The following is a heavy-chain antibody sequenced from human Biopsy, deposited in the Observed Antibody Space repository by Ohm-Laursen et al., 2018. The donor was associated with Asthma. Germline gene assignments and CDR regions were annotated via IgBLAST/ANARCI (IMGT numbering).Heavy chain of an antibody. Sequence: GTLSLTWTVSGDSISSYYWSWIRQPPGKGLEWIGYIYFSGSTNYNPSLRGRVTISVNTSKNQFSLKLSSVSAADTAVYFCARDSRGAGPDFDSWGQGTLVTVSS. CDR1: GDSISSYY. D-gene: IGHD6-19*01. V-gene: IGHV4-59*01. J-gene: IGHJ4*02. CDR2: IYFSGST. CDR3: ARDSRGAGPDFDS.